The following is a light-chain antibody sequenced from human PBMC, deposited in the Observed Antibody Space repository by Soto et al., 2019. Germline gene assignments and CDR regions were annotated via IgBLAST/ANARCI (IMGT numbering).Light chain of an antibody. V-gene: IGKV1-12*01. J-gene: IGKJ4*01. CDR3: QQANSFPLT. Sequence: IHLTHSPSPLSASVGDRVTITCRASQGIRTYLAWYQQKPGKAPKLLIYSASTLQSGVPSRFSGSGSGTDFTLTISSLQPEDFAIYYCQQANSFPLTFGGGTKVDIK. CDR2: SAS. CDR1: QGIRTY.